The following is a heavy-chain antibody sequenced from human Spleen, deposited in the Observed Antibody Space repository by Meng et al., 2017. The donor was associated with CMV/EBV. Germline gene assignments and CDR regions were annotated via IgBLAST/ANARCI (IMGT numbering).Heavy chain of an antibody. Sequence: ASLKVSCKASGYTFTSYDINWVRQAAGQGLEWVGWMSPNSGNTGYAQKFQGRVTLTRNTSISTAYLATAYMELSSLRSEDTAVYYCARGRSIAARSFWAFDIWGPGTMVTVSS. V-gene: IGHV1-8*01. D-gene: IGHD6-6*01. CDR1: GYTFTSYD. CDR2: MSPNSGNT. J-gene: IGHJ3*02. CDR3: ARGRSIAARSFWAFDI.